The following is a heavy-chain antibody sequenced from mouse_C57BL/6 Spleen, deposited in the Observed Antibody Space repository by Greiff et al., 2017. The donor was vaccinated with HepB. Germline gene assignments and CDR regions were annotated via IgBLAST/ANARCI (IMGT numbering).Heavy chain of an antibody. CDR3: ARDPSITTVVADAMDY. CDR2: ISDGGSYT. D-gene: IGHD1-1*01. J-gene: IGHJ4*01. CDR1: GFTFSSYA. Sequence: EVMLVESGGGLVKPGGSLKLSCAASGFTFSSYAMSWVRQTPEKRLEWVATISDGGSYTYYPDNVKGRFTISRDNAKNNLYLQMSHLKSEDTAMYYCARDPSITTVVADAMDYWGQGTSVTVSS. V-gene: IGHV5-4*01.